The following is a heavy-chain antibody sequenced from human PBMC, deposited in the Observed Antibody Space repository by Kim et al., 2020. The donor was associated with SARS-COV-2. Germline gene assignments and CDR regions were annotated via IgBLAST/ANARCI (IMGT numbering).Heavy chain of an antibody. V-gene: IGHV1-3*01. CDR2: INAGNGNT. CDR3: AKSSSWTGGAFDI. CDR1: GYTFTSYA. Sequence: ASVKVSCKASGYTFTSYAMHWVRQAPGQRLEWMGWINAGNGNTKYSQKFQGRVTITRDTSASTAYMELSSLRSEDTAVYYCAKSSSWTGGAFDIWGQGTMVTVSS. D-gene: IGHD6-13*01. J-gene: IGHJ3*02.